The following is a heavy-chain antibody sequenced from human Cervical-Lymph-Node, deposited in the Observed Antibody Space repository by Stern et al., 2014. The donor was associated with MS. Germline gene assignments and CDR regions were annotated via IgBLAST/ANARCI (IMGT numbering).Heavy chain of an antibody. Sequence: QVQLQESGPGLVKPSGTLSLTCAVSGGSISSSNWWSWVRQPPGKGLEWIGEIYHIGSTNYNPSLKSRVTISLDKSKNQFSLKLSSVTAADTAVYYCARAQYRLAYGMDVWGQGTTVTVSS. J-gene: IGHJ6*02. D-gene: IGHD3-16*02. CDR3: ARAQYRLAYGMDV. V-gene: IGHV4-4*02. CDR2: IYHIGST. CDR1: GGSISSSNW.